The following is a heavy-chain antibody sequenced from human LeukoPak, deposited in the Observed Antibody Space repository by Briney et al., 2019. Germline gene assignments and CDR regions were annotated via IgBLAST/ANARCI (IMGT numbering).Heavy chain of an antibody. J-gene: IGHJ4*02. V-gene: IGHV3-72*01. Sequence: GGSLRLSCAASGFTFSSYSMNWVRQAPGKGLEWVGRIRNKANSHTTEYAASVKGRFTISRDDSKNSLYLQMNSLKTEDTAVYYCARGLSGSYNPFEDYWGQGTLVTVSS. CDR2: IRNKANSHTT. D-gene: IGHD1-26*01. CDR3: ARGLSGSYNPFEDY. CDR1: GFTFSSYS.